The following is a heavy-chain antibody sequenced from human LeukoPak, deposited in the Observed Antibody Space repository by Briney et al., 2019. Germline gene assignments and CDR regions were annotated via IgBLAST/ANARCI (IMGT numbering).Heavy chain of an antibody. V-gene: IGHV3-23*01. CDR2: ISGSGDRT. D-gene: IGHD6-13*01. J-gene: IGHJ1*01. Sequence: GGSPRLSCAASGFTFSNYAMTWVRQAPGKGLEWVSTISGSGDRTYYADSVKGRFTISRDNSKNTLYVQMNSLRAEDTAVYYCAKDIRSSWYYFQDWGQGTLVTVSS. CDR3: AKDIRSSWYYFQD. CDR1: GFTFSNYA.